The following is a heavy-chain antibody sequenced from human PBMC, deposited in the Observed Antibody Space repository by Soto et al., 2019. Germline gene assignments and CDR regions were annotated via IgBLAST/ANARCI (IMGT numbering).Heavy chain of an antibody. Sequence: EVQLVESGGGLVQPGGSLRLSCAASGFTFSSYWMHWVRQAPGKGLVWVSRINSDGSSTNYADSVKGRFTISRDNAKNTLYLQMNSLRAEDTAVDYCAIAEKWLATFDYWGQGTLVTVSS. V-gene: IGHV3-74*01. CDR2: INSDGSST. D-gene: IGHD6-19*01. J-gene: IGHJ4*02. CDR1: GFTFSSYW. CDR3: AIAEKWLATFDY.